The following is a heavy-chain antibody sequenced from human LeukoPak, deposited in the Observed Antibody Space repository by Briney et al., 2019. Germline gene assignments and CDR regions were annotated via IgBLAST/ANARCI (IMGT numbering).Heavy chain of an antibody. J-gene: IGHJ4*02. CDR2: IYYSGST. CDR3: ARDLFVGAAQI. Sequence: SETLSLTCTVSGGSICSYYWSWIRQFPGKGLEWIGYIYYSGSTNHNPSLKSRVTMSLYTSKNQFSLKLSSVTAADTALYYCARDLFVGAAQIWGQGTLVTVSS. CDR1: GGSICSYY. D-gene: IGHD1-26*01. V-gene: IGHV4-59*01.